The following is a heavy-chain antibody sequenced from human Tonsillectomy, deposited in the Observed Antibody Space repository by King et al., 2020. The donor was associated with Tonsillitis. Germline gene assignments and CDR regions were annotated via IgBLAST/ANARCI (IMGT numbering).Heavy chain of an antibody. D-gene: IGHD4-23*01. V-gene: IGHV3-48*02. CDR2: ISSSSSTR. CDR1: GFTFSSYS. CDR3: ARRDDYGGNLPFYY. Sequence: VQLVESGGGLVQPGGSLRLSCAASGFTFSSYSMNWVRQAPGKGLEWVSYISSSSSTRDYAESVKGRFTISRDNAKNSLYLQMNSLRDEDTAGYYCARRDDYGGNLPFYYCGHGALFTVSA. J-gene: IGHJ4*01.